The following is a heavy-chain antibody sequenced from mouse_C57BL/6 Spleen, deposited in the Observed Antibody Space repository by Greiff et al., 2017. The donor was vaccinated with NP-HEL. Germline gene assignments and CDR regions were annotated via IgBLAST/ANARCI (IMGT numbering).Heavy chain of an antibody. CDR2: ISDGGSYT. D-gene: IGHD1-1*01. J-gene: IGHJ3*01. V-gene: IGHV5-4*01. CDR1: GFTFSSYA. CDR3: ARDLTTVKAY. Sequence: EVKLVESGGGLVKPGGSLKLSCAASGFTFSSYAMSWVRQTPEKRLEWVATISDGGSYTYYPDNVKGRFTISRDNAKNNLYLQMSHLKSEDTAMYYCARDLTTVKAYWGQGTLVTVSA.